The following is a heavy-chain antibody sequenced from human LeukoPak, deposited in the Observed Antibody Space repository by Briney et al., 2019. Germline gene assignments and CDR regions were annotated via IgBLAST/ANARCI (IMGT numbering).Heavy chain of an antibody. Sequence: SVKVSCKASGGTFSSYAISWVRQAPGQGLEWMGGIIPIFGTANYAQKFQGRVTITADESTSTAYMELSSLRSEDTAVYYCXXVXARVLMVYAISGHFDYWGQGTLVTVSS. CDR3: XXVXARVLMVYAISGHFDY. CDR1: GGTFSSYA. V-gene: IGHV1-69*13. J-gene: IGHJ4*02. D-gene: IGHD2-8*01. CDR2: IIPIFGTA.